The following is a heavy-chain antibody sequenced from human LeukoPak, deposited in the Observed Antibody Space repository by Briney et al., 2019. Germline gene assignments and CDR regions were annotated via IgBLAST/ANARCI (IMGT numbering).Heavy chain of an antibody. Sequence: GGSLRLSCAASGFTFSSYGMHWVRQAPGKGLEWVAFIRYDGSNKYYADSVKGRFTISRDNSKNTLYLQMNSLRAEDTAVYYCARESLLWFGEFGRDYYYMDVWGKGTTVTISS. J-gene: IGHJ6*03. V-gene: IGHV3-30*02. CDR3: ARESLLWFGEFGRDYYYMDV. CDR1: GFTFSSYG. D-gene: IGHD3-10*01. CDR2: IRYDGSNK.